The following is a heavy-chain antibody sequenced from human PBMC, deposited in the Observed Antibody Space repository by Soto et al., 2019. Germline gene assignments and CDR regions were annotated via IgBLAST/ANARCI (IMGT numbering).Heavy chain of an antibody. J-gene: IGHJ6*03. CDR2: ISYDGSNK. CDR1: GFTFSSYA. Sequence: GGSLRLSCAASGFTFSSYAMHWVRQAPGKGLEWVAVISYDGSNKYYADSVKGRFTISRDNSKNTLYLQMNSLRSDDTAVYYCAREGDYYYGSGSYFGSSYYYYYYMDVWCKGPTVTVSS. V-gene: IGHV3-30-3*01. CDR3: AREGDYYYGSGSYFGSSYYYYYYMDV. D-gene: IGHD3-10*01.